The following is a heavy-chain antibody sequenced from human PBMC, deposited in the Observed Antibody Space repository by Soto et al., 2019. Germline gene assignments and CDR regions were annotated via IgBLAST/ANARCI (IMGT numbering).Heavy chain of an antibody. V-gene: IGHV5-51*01. Sequence: EVQLVQSGAEVKKPGESLKISCKGSGYSFTSYWIGWVRQMPGKGLEWMGIIYPGDSDTRYSPSFQGQVTISADKSISTAYLQWSSLKASDTAMYYCAREPIIAARHFYFDYWGQGTLVTVSS. J-gene: IGHJ4*02. CDR1: GYSFTSYW. D-gene: IGHD6-6*01. CDR2: IYPGDSDT. CDR3: AREPIIAARHFYFDY.